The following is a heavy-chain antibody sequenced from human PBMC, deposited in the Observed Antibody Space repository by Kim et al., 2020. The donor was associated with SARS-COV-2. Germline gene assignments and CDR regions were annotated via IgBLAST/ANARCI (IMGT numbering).Heavy chain of an antibody. CDR1: GFTFTSSA. CDR2: IVVGSGNT. J-gene: IGHJ6*02. CDR3: AAELPFEQQYYYYYYGMDV. Sequence: SVKVSCKASGFTFTSSAVQWVRQARGQRLEWIGWIVVGSGNTNYAQKFQERVTITRDMSTSTAYMELSSLRSEDTAVYYCAAELPFEQQYYYYYYGMDVWGQGTTVTVSS. D-gene: IGHD6-13*01. V-gene: IGHV1-58*01.